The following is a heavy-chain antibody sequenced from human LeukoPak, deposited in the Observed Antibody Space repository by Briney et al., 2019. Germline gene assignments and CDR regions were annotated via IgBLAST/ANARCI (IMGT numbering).Heavy chain of an antibody. CDR3: AREEQFYDSSGYEVY. V-gene: IGHV1-46*01. CDR2: INPSGGST. J-gene: IGHJ4*02. CDR1: GYTFTSYY. Sequence: GASVKVSCKASGYTFTSYYMHWVRQAPGQGLEWIGIINPSGGSTSYAQKFQGRVTMTRDTSTSTVYMELSSLRSEDTAVYYCAREEQFYDSSGYEVYWGQGTLVTVSS. D-gene: IGHD3-22*01.